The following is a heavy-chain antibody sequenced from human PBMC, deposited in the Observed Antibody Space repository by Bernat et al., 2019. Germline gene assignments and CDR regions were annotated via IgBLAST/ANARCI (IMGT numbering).Heavy chain of an antibody. D-gene: IGHD3-9*01. J-gene: IGHJ4*02. V-gene: IGHV4-39*01. CDR2: IYYSGST. Sequence: QLQLQESGLGLVKPSETLSLTCTVPGGSISSSSYYWGWIRKPPGKGLEWIGSIYYSGSTYYNPSLKSRVTISVDTSKNPFSLKLSSVTAADTAVYYCASLYYDILTDYYFDYWGQGTLVTVSS. CDR3: ASLYYDILTDYYFDY. CDR1: GGSISSSSYY.